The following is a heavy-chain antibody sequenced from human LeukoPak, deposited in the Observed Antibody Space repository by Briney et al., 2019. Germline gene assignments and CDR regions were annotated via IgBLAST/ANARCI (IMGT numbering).Heavy chain of an antibody. Sequence: ASVKVSCKASGYTFTGYYMHWVRQAPGQGLEWMGRINPNSGGTNYAQKFQGRVTMTRDTSISTAYMELNRLRSDDTAVCYCARDSGYNGNDAFDIWVQGTMVTVSS. V-gene: IGHV1-2*06. CDR1: GYTFTGYY. CDR2: INPNSGGT. J-gene: IGHJ3*02. D-gene: IGHD5-24*01. CDR3: ARDSGYNGNDAFDI.